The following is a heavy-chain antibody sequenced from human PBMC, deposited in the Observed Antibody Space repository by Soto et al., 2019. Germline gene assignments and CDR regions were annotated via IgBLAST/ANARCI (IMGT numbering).Heavy chain of an antibody. D-gene: IGHD1-1*01. CDR1: GGSFSGYY. CDR3: ARSNWNDDPLDY. Sequence: SETLSLTCAVYGGSFSGYYWSWIRQPPGKGLEWIGEINHSGSTNYNPSLKSRVTISVDTSKNQFSLKLSSVTAADTAVYYCARSNWNDDPLDYWGQGTLVTAPQ. J-gene: IGHJ4*02. CDR2: INHSGST. V-gene: IGHV4-34*01.